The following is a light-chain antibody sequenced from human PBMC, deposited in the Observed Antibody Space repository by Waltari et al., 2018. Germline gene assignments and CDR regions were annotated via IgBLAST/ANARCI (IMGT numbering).Light chain of an antibody. CDR3: QQYNRWPPIT. CDR1: QSVASN. Sequence: EVVMTQSPATLSLFPGERATLSCRASQSVASNLAWYQQKPGQAPRLLIYEASTRATGISARFRGSGSGTEFTLTISSLQSEDSAVYYCQQYNRWPPITFGQGTRVEIK. V-gene: IGKV3-15*01. CDR2: EAS. J-gene: IGKJ5*01.